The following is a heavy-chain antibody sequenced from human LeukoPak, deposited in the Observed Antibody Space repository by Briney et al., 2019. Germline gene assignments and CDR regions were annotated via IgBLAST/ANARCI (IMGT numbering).Heavy chain of an antibody. CDR2: ISGSGGST. J-gene: IGHJ4*02. D-gene: IGHD5-12*01. CDR1: GFTFSSYA. Sequence: GGSLRLSCAASGFTFSSYAMSWVRQAPGKGLEWVSAISGSGGSTYYADSVKGRFTISRDNSKNTLYLQMNSLRAGDTAVYYCAKAPDIMATITGPHYSSSWLTFDYWGQGTLVTVSS. V-gene: IGHV3-23*01. CDR3: AKAPDIMATITGPHYSSSWLTFDY.